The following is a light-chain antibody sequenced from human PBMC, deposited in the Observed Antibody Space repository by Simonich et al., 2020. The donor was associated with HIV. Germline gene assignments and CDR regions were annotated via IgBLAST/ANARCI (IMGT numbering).Light chain of an antibody. J-gene: IGKJ1*01. Sequence: DIVMTQSPDSLAVSLGERAIINCNSSQSVLYSSNNKNYLLWYQQKPGPPPNLLIYWASTRESGVPDRFSGSGSGTDFTLTISSLQAEDVAVYYCQQFYTTPWTFGQGTKVEIK. CDR2: WAS. CDR1: QSVLYSSNNKNY. V-gene: IGKV4-1*01. CDR3: QQFYTTPWT.